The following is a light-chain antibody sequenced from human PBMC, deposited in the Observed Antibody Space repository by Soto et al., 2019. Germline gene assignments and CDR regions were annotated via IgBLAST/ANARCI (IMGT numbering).Light chain of an antibody. CDR3: QQNYSIPIT. Sequence: DIQMTQSPPSLSASIGDRVTITCRASQSISTYLNWYHQKPGKAPDLLIYAASSLKSGVPSRFSGSGSGTHFTLTITGLQPADFATYYCQQNYSIPITFGQGTRLESK. J-gene: IGKJ5*01. V-gene: IGKV1-39*01. CDR2: AAS. CDR1: QSISTY.